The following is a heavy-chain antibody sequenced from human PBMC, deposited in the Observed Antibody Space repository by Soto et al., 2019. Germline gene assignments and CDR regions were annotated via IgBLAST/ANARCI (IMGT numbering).Heavy chain of an antibody. J-gene: IGHJ4*02. Sequence: PGGSLRLSCAASGFTFSSYGMHWVRQAPGKGLEWVAVISYDGSNKYYADSVKGRFTISRDNSKNTLYLQMNSLRAEDTAVYYCAKGVHYYDSSGYFGLTSECLDYWGQGTLVTVSS. CDR1: GFTFSSYG. V-gene: IGHV3-30*18. D-gene: IGHD3-22*01. CDR3: AKGVHYYDSSGYFGLTSECLDY. CDR2: ISYDGSNK.